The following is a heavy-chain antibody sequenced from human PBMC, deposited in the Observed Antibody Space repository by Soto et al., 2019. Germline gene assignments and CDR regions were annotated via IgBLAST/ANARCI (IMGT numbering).Heavy chain of an antibody. CDR1: GGSFSGYY. Sequence: QVQLQQWGAGLLKPSETLSLTCAVYGGSFSGYYWSWIRKPPWQGLERVGELNHSGSTNYNPSLKRRVTKSVATTNHHFSLKLSSVTAASTAVCYCARAWGTIYYCWGEGPLVTVSS. D-gene: IGHD7-27*01. J-gene: IGHJ4*02. CDR3: ARAWGTIYYC. V-gene: IGHV4-34*01. CDR2: LNHSGST.